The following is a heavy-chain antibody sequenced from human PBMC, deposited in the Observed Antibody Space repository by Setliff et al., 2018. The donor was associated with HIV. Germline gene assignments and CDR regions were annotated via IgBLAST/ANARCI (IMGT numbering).Heavy chain of an antibody. Sequence: GESLKISCKGSGYSFTNYWIAWVRQMPGKGLEWMGIIYPGDSDTRYSPSFQGQVTISADKSISIAYLQWSSLKASDTAKYYCARGEVAGFGGFHAFDIWGHGTMVTVSS. D-gene: IGHD3-10*01. CDR3: ARGEVAGFGGFHAFDI. V-gene: IGHV5-51*01. CDR2: IYPGDSDT. CDR1: GYSFTNYW. J-gene: IGHJ3*02.